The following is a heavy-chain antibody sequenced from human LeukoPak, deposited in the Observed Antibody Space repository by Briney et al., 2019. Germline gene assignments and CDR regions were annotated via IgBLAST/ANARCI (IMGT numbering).Heavy chain of an antibody. J-gene: IGHJ3*02. D-gene: IGHD5-18*01. CDR2: INPNSGGT. CDR3: ATKGEMVDTAMADDAFDI. V-gene: IGHV1-2*02. Sequence: ASVKVSCKASGYSFTGYYIHWVRQAPGQGLEWMGWINPNSGGTNYAQKFQGRVTMTRDTSISTAYMELSRLRSDDTAVYYCATKGEMVDTAMADDAFDIWGQGTMVTVSS. CDR1: GYSFTGYY.